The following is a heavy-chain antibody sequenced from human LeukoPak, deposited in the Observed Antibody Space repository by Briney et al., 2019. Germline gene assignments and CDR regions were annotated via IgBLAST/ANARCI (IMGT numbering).Heavy chain of an antibody. J-gene: IGHJ6*03. D-gene: IGHD1-1*01. CDR2: INESGGT. CDR3: ARVAYRYSINNWSQTGLGAYPTKSYYYMDV. CDR1: GGSFRDYS. Sequence: SETLSLTCAVYGGSFRDYSWTWIRQPPGKGLEWIGEINESGGTNYNPSLMSRVIMSVDTSKSRISLKVSSVTAADTAVYYCARVAYRYSINNWSQTGLGAYPTKSYYYMDVWGKGTTVTV. V-gene: IGHV4-34*01.